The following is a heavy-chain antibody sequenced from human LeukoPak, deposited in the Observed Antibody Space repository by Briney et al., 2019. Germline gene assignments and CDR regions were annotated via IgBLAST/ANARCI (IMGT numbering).Heavy chain of an antibody. CDR1: GYTLTELS. D-gene: IGHD6-19*01. CDR3: ASTPGIAVAGTVFGAFDI. Sequence: ASVKVSCKVSGYTLTELSMHWVRQAPGKGLEWMGGFDPEDGETIYAQKFQGRVTMTEDTSTDTAYMELSSLRSEDTAVYYCASTPGIAVAGTVFGAFDIWGQGTMVTVSS. CDR2: FDPEDGET. J-gene: IGHJ3*02. V-gene: IGHV1-24*01.